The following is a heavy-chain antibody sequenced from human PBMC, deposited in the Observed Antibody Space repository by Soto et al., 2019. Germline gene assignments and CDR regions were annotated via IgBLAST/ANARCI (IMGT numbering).Heavy chain of an antibody. CDR1: GFSLSTSGVG. D-gene: IGHD3-9*01. J-gene: IGHJ3*02. CDR2: IYWDDDK. Sequence: QITLKESGPTLVKPTQTLTLTCTFSGFSLSTSGVGVGWIRQPPGKALEWLALIYWDDDKRYSPSLKTRLTITQDTSKNQVVLTMNNIDPVDTATYYCAHRPSPPFYDSLTGYYRDAFDIWGQGTMVTVAS. V-gene: IGHV2-5*02. CDR3: AHRPSPPFYDSLTGYYRDAFDI.